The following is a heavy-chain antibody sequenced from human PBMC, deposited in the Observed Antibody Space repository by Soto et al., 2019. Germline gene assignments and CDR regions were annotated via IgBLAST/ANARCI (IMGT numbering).Heavy chain of an antibody. Sequence: GGSLRLSCAACGFTFSSYGMHWVRQAPGKGLERVAVIWYDGSNKYYADSVKGRFTISRDNSKNTLCLQMNSLRAEDTAVYYCARDSTFGIDYWGQGTLVTVSS. J-gene: IGHJ4*02. D-gene: IGHD3-10*01. CDR3: ARDSTFGIDY. CDR2: IWYDGSNK. CDR1: GFTFSSYG. V-gene: IGHV3-33*01.